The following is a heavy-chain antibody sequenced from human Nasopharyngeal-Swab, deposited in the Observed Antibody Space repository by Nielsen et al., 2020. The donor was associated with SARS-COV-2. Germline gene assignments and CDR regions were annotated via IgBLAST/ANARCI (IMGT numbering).Heavy chain of an antibody. CDR3: ASPLWFGELLPASYYYYGMDV. CDR2: IYYSGST. D-gene: IGHD3-10*01. Sequence: RQAPGKGLEWIGSIYYSGSTYYNPSLKRRGTITVDTTKNQYSLKLSSVTAADTAVYYCASPLWFGELLPASYYYYGMDVWGQGTTVTVSS. V-gene: IGHV4-39*01. J-gene: IGHJ6*02.